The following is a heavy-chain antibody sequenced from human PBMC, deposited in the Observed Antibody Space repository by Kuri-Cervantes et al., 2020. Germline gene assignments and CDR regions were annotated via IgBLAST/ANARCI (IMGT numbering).Heavy chain of an antibody. CDR3: ARALAFDI. CDR1: GCSISSSSYY. CDR2: INHSGST. Sequence: ESLKISCTVSGCSISSSSYYWGWIRKPPGKGLEWIGKINHSGSTNYNPSLKSRVTISVDTSKNQFSLKLSSVTAADTAVYYCARALAFDIWGQGTMVTVSS. J-gene: IGHJ3*02. V-gene: IGHV4-39*07.